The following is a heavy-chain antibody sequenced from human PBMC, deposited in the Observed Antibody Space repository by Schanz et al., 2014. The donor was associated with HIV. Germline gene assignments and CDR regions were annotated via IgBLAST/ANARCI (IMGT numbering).Heavy chain of an antibody. V-gene: IGHV1-69*13. CDR1: GYTFTSYD. CDR2: MIPSFRLR. Sequence: QIQLVQSGAEVKKPGASVKVSCRASGYTFTSYDINWVRQAPGQGLEWMGGMIPSFRLRTYAQKFQGRVTIAADESASTAYMELNSLRSDDTAVYYCAKSPIFGDVIFYGMDVWGQGTTVTVSS. D-gene: IGHD3-3*02. J-gene: IGHJ6*02. CDR3: AKSPIFGDVIFYGMDV.